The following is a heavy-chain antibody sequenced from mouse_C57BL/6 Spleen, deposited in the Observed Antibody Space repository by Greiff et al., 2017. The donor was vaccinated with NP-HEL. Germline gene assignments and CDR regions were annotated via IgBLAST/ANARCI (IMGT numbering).Heavy chain of an antibody. D-gene: IGHD2-5*01. CDR2: IDPENGDT. V-gene: IGHV14-4*01. J-gene: IGHJ3*01. CDR3: TIGNSNPFAY. CDR1: GFNIKDDY. Sequence: VQLKQSGAELVRPGASVKLSCTASGFNIKDDYMHWVKQRPEQGLEWIGWIDPENGDTEYASKFQGKATITADTSSNTAYLQLSSLTSEDTAVYYCTIGNSNPFAYWGQGTLVTVSA.